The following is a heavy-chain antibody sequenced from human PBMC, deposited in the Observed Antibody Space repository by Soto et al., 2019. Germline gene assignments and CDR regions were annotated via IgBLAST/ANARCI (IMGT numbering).Heavy chain of an antibody. D-gene: IGHD2-15*01. CDR2: ISAYNGNT. CDR3: ASDGSSYCSGGSCRLPFDY. Sequence: QVQLVQSGAEVKKPGASVKVSCKASGYTFSSYNISWVRQAPGQGLAWMGWISAYNGNTNYAQKLQGRVTMTTYTSRSTVYMELRSLRSDVTAVYYCASDGSSYCSGGSCRLPFDYWCQGSFVTVSS. CDR1: GYTFSSYN. J-gene: IGHJ4*02. V-gene: IGHV1-18*01.